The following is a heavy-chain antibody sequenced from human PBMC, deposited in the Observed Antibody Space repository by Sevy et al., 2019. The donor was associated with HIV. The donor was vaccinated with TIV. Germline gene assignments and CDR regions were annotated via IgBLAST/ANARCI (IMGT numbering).Heavy chain of an antibody. D-gene: IGHD3-10*01. CDR2: MNPNSGNT. CDR3: AREGFHYYGMDV. Sequence: ASVNVSCKASGYTFTSYDINWVRQATGQGLEWMGWMNPNSGNTGYAQKFQGRVTMTRNTSISTAYMELSSLRSEDTAVYYCAREGFHYYGMDVWGQGTTVTVSS. CDR1: GYTFTSYD. J-gene: IGHJ6*02. V-gene: IGHV1-8*01.